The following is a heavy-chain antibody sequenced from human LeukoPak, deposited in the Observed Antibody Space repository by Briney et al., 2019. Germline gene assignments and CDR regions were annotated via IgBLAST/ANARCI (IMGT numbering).Heavy chain of an antibody. V-gene: IGHV4-4*07. CDR3: ARVEGSGWYSLNAFDI. CDR1: GGSISSYY. J-gene: IGHJ3*02. CDR2: IYTSGST. D-gene: IGHD6-19*01. Sequence: SETLSLTCTVSGGSISSYYWSWIRQPVGKGLEWIGRIYTSGSTNYNPSLKSRVTMSVDTSKNQFSLKLSSVTAADTAVYYCARVEGSGWYSLNAFDIWGQGTMVTVSS.